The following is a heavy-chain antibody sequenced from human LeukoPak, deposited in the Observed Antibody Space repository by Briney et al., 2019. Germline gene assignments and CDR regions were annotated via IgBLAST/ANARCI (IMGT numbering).Heavy chain of an antibody. J-gene: IGHJ4*02. CDR1: GFTFSSYS. Sequence: GGSLRLSCAASGFTFSSYSMNWVRQAPGKGLEWVSSISSSSSSIYYADSVKGRFTISRDNAKNSLYLQMNSLRAEDTAVYYCARASGDIVETATMGSYWGQGTLVTVSS. CDR3: ARASGDIVETATMGSY. V-gene: IGHV3-21*01. D-gene: IGHD5-18*01. CDR2: ISSSSSSI.